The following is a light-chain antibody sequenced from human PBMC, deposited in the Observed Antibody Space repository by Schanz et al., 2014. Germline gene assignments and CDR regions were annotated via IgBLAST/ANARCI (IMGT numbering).Light chain of an antibody. CDR3: LQDYTYSWT. V-gene: IGKV1-6*01. Sequence: IQMTQSPSSLSASVGDRVTITCRASQSISSYLNWYQQKPGKAPKLLIYAASSLQSGVPSRFSGSGSGTDFTLTISSLQPEDFATYFCLQDYTYSWTFGQGTMVDFK. CDR2: AAS. J-gene: IGKJ1*01. CDR1: QSISSY.